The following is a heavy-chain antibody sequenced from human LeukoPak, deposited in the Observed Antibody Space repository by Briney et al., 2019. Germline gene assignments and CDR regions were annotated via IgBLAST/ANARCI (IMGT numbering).Heavy chain of an antibody. Sequence: PGGYLSLSCSASGFTFSSYGMHWVRQAPGKGLEGLALISYDGSNKYYADSVKGRFTVSRDNSKNTLYLQMNSLRTEDTAVYYCAKTVEGGDWDAFDIWGQGTMVTVSS. CDR2: ISYDGSNK. D-gene: IGHD2-21*02. J-gene: IGHJ3*02. CDR1: GFTFSSYG. CDR3: AKTVEGGDWDAFDI. V-gene: IGHV3-30*18.